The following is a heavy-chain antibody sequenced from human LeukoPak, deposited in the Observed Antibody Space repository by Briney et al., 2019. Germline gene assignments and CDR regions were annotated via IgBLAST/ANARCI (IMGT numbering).Heavy chain of an antibody. J-gene: IGHJ4*02. CDR1: GGTFSSYA. CDR2: IIPIFGTA. V-gene: IGHV1-69*05. Sequence: ASVKVSCKASGGTFSSYAISWVRQAPGQGLEWMGGIIPIFGTANYAQKFQGRVTITTDEPTSTAYMELSSLRSEDTAVYYCAGQRWLQFSLSLGLSPFDYWGQGTLVTVSS. D-gene: IGHD5-24*01. CDR3: AGQRWLQFSLSLGLSPFDY.